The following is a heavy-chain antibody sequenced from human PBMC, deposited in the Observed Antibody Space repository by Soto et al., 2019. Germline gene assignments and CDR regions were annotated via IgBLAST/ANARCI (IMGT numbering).Heavy chain of an antibody. CDR1: GFIFSSYA. J-gene: IGHJ6*02. V-gene: IGHV3-30*03. CDR3: QRQSGMDV. D-gene: IGHD1-1*01. Sequence: GGSLRLSCAASGFIFSSYAMHWVRQAPGKGLEWVAVISDDGSNRYYADSVKGRFTISRDISKSMLYLQMNSLRTEDTAVYYCQRQSGMDVWGQGSTVTVS. CDR2: ISDDGSNR.